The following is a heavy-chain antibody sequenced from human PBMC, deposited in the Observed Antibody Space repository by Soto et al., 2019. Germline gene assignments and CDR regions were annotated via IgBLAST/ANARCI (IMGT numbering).Heavy chain of an antibody. CDR3: PRDQKTGDLRDHWYFDL. J-gene: IGHJ2*01. Sequence: QVQLVQSGAEVKKPGSSVKVSCKASGGTFSSYTISWVRQAPGQGLEWMGRIIPILGIANYAQKFQGRVTITADKSTSTAYMELSSLRSEDTAVYYCPRDQKTGDLRDHWYFDLWGRGTLVTVSS. D-gene: IGHD2-21*02. V-gene: IGHV1-69*08. CDR2: IIPILGIA. CDR1: GGTFSSYT.